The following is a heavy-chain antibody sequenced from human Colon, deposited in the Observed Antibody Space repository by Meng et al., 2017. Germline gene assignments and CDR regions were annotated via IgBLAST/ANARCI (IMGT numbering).Heavy chain of an antibody. CDR1: GGTFSLFT. CDR2: LIPIVGT. D-gene: IGHD3-22*01. V-gene: IGHV1-69*08. CDR3: ARDIYDSSGYSYFDF. Sequence: QVQLVQSGAGVKKPGSSVKVSCKASGGTFSLFTFSWVRQAPGQGLEWMGRLIPIVGTKYAQKFQDRVTITADKSTSTAYMELSSLRSDDTAVYYCARDIYDSSGYSYFDFWGQGTLVTVSS. J-gene: IGHJ4*02.